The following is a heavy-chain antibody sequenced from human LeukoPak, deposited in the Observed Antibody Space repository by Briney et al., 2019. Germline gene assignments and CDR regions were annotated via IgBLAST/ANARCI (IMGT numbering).Heavy chain of an antibody. CDR3: ARHRPYSSGWRHFDY. J-gene: IGHJ4*02. D-gene: IGHD6-19*01. Sequence: GESLKISCKGSGYSFSSYWIGWVRQMPGKGLEWMGIIYPGDSDTRYSPSFQGQATISADKSISTAYLQWSSLKASDTAIYYCARHRPYSSGWRHFDYWGQGTLVTVSS. CDR1: GYSFSSYW. CDR2: IYPGDSDT. V-gene: IGHV5-51*01.